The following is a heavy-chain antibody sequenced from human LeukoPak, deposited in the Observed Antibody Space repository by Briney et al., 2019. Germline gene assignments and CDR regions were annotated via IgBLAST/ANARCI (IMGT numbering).Heavy chain of an antibody. CDR2: INPSGGST. Sequence: ASVKVSCKASGGTFSSYAISWVRQAPGQGLEWMGIINPSGGSTSYAQKFQGRVTMTRDTSTSTVYMELSSLRSEDTAVYYCARAYSSGWPDYWGQGALVTVSS. V-gene: IGHV1-46*01. CDR3: ARAYSSGWPDY. D-gene: IGHD6-19*01. CDR1: GGTFSSYA. J-gene: IGHJ4*02.